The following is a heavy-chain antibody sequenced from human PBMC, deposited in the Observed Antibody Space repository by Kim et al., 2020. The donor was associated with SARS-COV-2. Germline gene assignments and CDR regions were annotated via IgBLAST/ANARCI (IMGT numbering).Heavy chain of an antibody. CDR1: GFTFSSYA. V-gene: IGHV3-23*01. Sequence: GGSLRLSCAASGFTFSSYAMNWVRQAPGKGLEWVSAISNAGGTTYYADSVKGRFTISRDNSKNTLFLQMNSLRVDDTAVYYCAKCDFLTSGSGWCNWIDPWGQGTLVIVSS. D-gene: IGHD6-19*01. J-gene: IGHJ5*02. CDR2: ISNAGGTT. CDR3: AKCDFLTSGSGWCNWIDP.